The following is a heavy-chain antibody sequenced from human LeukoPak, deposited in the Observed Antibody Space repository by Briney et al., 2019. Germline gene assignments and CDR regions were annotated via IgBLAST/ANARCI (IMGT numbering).Heavy chain of an antibody. J-gene: IGHJ6*03. V-gene: IGHV4-34*01. CDR3: ARTIAVAGTAYYMDV. CDR2: INHSGST. D-gene: IGHD6-19*01. Sequence: SETLSLTCGVYGGSFSGYYWSWIRQPPGKGLEWIGEINHSGSTNYNPSLKSRVTISVDTSKNQFSLKLSSVTAADTAVYYCARTIAVAGTAYYMDVWGKGTTVTISS. CDR1: GGSFSGYY.